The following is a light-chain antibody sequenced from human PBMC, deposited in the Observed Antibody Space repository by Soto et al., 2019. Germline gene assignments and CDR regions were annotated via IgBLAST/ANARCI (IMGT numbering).Light chain of an antibody. CDR3: QQYGDSPQT. CDR2: GAS. V-gene: IGKV3-20*01. J-gene: IGKJ5*01. Sequence: ESVLTQSPGTLSLAPGERATPSCRASQSVTNNCLAWYQHKPGQAPRLLLYGASSRATGIPDRFSGSGSGTDFTLTIDRLDPEDFAVYFCQQYGDSPQTFGQGTRLEI. CDR1: QSVTNNC.